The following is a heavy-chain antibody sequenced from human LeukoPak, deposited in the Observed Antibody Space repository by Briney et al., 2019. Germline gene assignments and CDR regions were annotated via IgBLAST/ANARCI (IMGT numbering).Heavy chain of an antibody. D-gene: IGHD3-9*01. CDR1: SGSISSGAYY. J-gene: IGHJ4*02. V-gene: IGHV4-30-4*08. Sequence: SQTLSLTCTVSSGSISSGAYYWAWIRQPPGKGLEWIGYIYYSGSTYYNPSLKSRVTISIDTSKNQFSLKLSSVTAADTAVYYCARARLTGYFYAYFDYWGQGTLVTVSS. CDR2: IYYSGST. CDR3: ARARLTGYFYAYFDY.